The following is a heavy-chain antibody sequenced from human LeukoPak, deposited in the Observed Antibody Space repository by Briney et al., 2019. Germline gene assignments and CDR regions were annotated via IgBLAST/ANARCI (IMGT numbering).Heavy chain of an antibody. V-gene: IGHV1-18*01. J-gene: IGHJ6*03. D-gene: IGHD6-19*01. Sequence: ASVKVSCKASGYTFTSYGISWVRQAPGQGLEWMGWISAYNGNTNYAQKLQGRVTMTTDTSTSTAYMELRSLRSDDSAVYYCASIPAVAQPFYYYYYMDVWGKETTVTVSS. CDR1: GYTFTSYG. CDR2: ISAYNGNT. CDR3: ASIPAVAQPFYYYYYMDV.